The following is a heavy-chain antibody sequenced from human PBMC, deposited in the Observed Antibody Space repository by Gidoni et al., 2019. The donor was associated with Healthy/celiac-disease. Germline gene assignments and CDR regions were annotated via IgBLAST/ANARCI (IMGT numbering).Heavy chain of an antibody. CDR1: GGTFSSYA. J-gene: IGHJ5*02. CDR3: ARGTPHSSSWSPSNWFDP. V-gene: IGHV1-69*01. Sequence: QVQLVQSGAEVKKPGSSVKVSCKASGGTFSSYASSWVRQAPGQVLEWMGGIIPIFGTANYAHKFQGRVTITADESTSTAYMELSSLRSEDTAVYYCARGTPHSSSWSPSNWFDPWGQGTLVTVSS. CDR2: IIPIFGTA. D-gene: IGHD6-13*01.